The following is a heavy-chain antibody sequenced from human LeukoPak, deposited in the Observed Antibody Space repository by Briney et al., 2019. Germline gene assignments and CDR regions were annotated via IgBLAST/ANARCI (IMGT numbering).Heavy chain of an antibody. V-gene: IGHV3-9*01. CDR1: GFTFDDYA. D-gene: IGHD3-22*01. Sequence: SGGSLRLSCAASGFTFDDYAMHWVRQAPGKGLQWVSSISWNGDDIGYADSVKGRFTISRDNAKNSLYLQMNSLRAEDTAVYYCARDPDRYYDNRDAFDIWGQGTMVTVSS. CDR2: ISWNGDDI. CDR3: ARDPDRYYDNRDAFDI. J-gene: IGHJ3*02.